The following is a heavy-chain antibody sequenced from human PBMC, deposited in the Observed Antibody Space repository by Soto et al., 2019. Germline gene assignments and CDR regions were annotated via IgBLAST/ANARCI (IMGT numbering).Heavy chain of an antibody. J-gene: IGHJ6*02. CDR1: GFTFSTYS. CDR3: AREIDFWRGYSMRYYGMDV. Sequence: AGALRLLCPPSGFTFSTYSRNCIRQAPGKGLEWVSSISSSRYIYYADSVKGRFTIFSDNAKNSLYLQMNSLRAEHTVVYYCAREIDFWRGYSMRYYGMDVWGHVTPFTVSS. D-gene: IGHD3-3*01. V-gene: IGHV3-21*01. CDR2: ISSSRYI.